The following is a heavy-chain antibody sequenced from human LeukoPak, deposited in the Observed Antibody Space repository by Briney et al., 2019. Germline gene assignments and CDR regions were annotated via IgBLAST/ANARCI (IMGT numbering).Heavy chain of an antibody. Sequence: GGSLRLFCAASGFTFSSYSMNWVRQAPGKGLEWVSSISSRSSFIYYADSVKGRFTISRDNAKNSLYLQMNSLRAEDTAVYYCARGYSSSWYEHFQHWGQGTLVTVSS. J-gene: IGHJ1*01. D-gene: IGHD6-13*01. CDR1: GFTFSSYS. CDR2: ISSRSSFI. CDR3: ARGYSSSWYEHFQH. V-gene: IGHV3-21*01.